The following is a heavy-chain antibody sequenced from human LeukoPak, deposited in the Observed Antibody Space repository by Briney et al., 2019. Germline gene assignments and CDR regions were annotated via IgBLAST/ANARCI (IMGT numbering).Heavy chain of an antibody. Sequence: PSETLSLTCAVSGGSISSSNWWSWVRQPPGKGLEWIGEIYHSGSTNYNPSLKSRVTISVDKSKNQFSLKLSSVTAADTAVYYCARDRSELRWYRLNWFDPWGQGTLVTVSS. CDR3: ARDRSELRWYRLNWFDP. CDR1: GGSISSSNW. D-gene: IGHD4-23*01. J-gene: IGHJ5*02. CDR2: IYHSGST. V-gene: IGHV4-4*02.